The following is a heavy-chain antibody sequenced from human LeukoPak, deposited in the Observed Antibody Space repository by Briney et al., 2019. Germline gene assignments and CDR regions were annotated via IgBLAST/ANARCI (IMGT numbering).Heavy chain of an antibody. CDR3: AATKGYYYDSSGYYYGLDYGMDV. CDR2: IVVGSGNT. V-gene: IGHV1-58*02. J-gene: IGHJ6*01. Sequence: ASVKVSCKASGFTFTSFAMQWVRQARGQRLEWIGWIVVGSGNTNYAQKFQERVTITRDMSTSTAYMELNSLRSEDTAVYYCAATKGYYYDSSGYYYGLDYGMDVWGKGPRSPSPQ. D-gene: IGHD3-22*01. CDR1: GFTFTSFA.